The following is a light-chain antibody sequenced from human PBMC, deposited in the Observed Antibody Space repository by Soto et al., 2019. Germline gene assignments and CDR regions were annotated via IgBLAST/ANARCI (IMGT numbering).Light chain of an antibody. CDR2: GAS. CDR1: QSVTSNY. V-gene: IGKV3-20*01. Sequence: IVLTQSPGTLSLSPGERATLSCRASQSVTSNYIAWYQQKLGQAPRLILFGASSRATGIPDRFSGSGSGTDFSLTISRLEPEDFAVYYCQQYGSSVWTFGQGTTVEIK. CDR3: QQYGSSVWT. J-gene: IGKJ1*01.